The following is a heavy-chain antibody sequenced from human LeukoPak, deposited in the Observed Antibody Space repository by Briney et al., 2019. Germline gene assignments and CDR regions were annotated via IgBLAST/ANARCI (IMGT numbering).Heavy chain of an antibody. V-gene: IGHV4-39*01. CDR2: IYYSGST. J-gene: IGHJ4*02. D-gene: IGHD5-18*01. CDR3: ARDGYAYGSFDY. Sequence: SETLSLTCSVSGGSISSSSYFWGWIRQPPGKGLEWIGSIYYSGSTYSNPSLKSRVTISVDTSKSQFSLKLSSVTAADTAVYYCARDGYAYGSFDYWGQGTLVTVSS. CDR1: GGSISSSSYF.